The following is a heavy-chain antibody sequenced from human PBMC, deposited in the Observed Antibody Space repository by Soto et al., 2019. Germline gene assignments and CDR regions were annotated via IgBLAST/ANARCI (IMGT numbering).Heavy chain of an antibody. V-gene: IGHV2-5*01. CDR1: GFSLSTSGVG. CDR3: AHVYSSSGYYYYGMDV. D-gene: IGHD6-6*01. Sequence: VSGPTLVNPIQTLTLTCTFSGFSLSTSGVGVGWIRQPPGKALEWLALIYWNDDKRYSPSLKSRLTITKDTSKNQVVLTMTNMDPVDTATYYCAHVYSSSGYYYYGMDVWGQGTTVTVSS. J-gene: IGHJ6*02. CDR2: IYWNDDK.